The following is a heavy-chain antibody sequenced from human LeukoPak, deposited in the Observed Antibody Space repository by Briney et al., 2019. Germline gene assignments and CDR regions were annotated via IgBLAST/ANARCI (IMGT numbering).Heavy chain of an antibody. V-gene: IGHV3-33*01. J-gene: IGHJ4*02. D-gene: IGHD5-18*01. CDR3: ARGHRGYRYGSPGIY. CDR1: GFTFSSYG. CDR2: IWYDGSNK. Sequence: GGSLRLSCAASGFTFSSYGMHWVRQAPGKGLEWVAVIWYDGSNKYYADSVKGRFTISRDNSKNTLYLQMNSLRAEDTAVYYCARGHRGYRYGSPGIYWGQGTLVTVSS.